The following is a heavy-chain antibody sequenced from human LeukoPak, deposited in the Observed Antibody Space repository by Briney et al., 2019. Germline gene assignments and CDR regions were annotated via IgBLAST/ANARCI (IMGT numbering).Heavy chain of an antibody. CDR1: GFTFSSYA. J-gene: IGHJ6*02. V-gene: IGHV3-64*01. Sequence: PGGSLRLSCAASGFTFSSYAMHWVRQAPGKGLEYVSAISSNGGSTYYANSVKGRFTISRDNSKNTLYLQMGSLRAEDMAVYYCARDLYGMDVWGQGTTVTVSS. CDR3: ARDLYGMDV. CDR2: ISSNGGST.